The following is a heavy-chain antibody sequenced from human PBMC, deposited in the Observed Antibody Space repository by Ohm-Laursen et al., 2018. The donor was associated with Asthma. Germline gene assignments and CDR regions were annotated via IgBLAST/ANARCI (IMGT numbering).Heavy chain of an antibody. CDR2: ISSSGFTI. CDR3: ARGYSSSSLFVLYYYNMDV. J-gene: IGHJ6*02. CDR1: GFTFSDYY. D-gene: IGHD6-6*01. Sequence: SLRLSCTASGFTFSDYYMSWIRQAPGKGLEWVSFISSSGFTIYYADSVKGRFTISRDNAKNSLYLQMNSLRAEDTAVYYCARGYSSSSLFVLYYYNMDVWGQGTTVIVSS. V-gene: IGHV3-11*01.